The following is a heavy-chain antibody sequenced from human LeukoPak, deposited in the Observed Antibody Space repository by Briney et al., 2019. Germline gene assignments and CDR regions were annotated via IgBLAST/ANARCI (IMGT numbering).Heavy chain of an antibody. D-gene: IGHD1-1*01. CDR2: IYYSGRT. CDR3: ARHRWDGTFNFDY. Sequence: ESSETLSLTCTVSGGSISSSSDFWGWIRQPPGKGLEWIGSIYYSGRTYNNPSLKSRVTISVDTSKNQFSQKLSSVTAADTAVYYCARHRWDGTFNFDYWGQGTLVPVSS. V-gene: IGHV4-39*01. CDR1: GGSISSSSDF. J-gene: IGHJ4*02.